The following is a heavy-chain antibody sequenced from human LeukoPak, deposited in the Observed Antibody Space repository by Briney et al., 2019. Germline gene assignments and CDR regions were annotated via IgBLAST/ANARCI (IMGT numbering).Heavy chain of an antibody. V-gene: IGHV1-18*01. D-gene: IGHD4-17*01. CDR3: ARGWVDYGDYSYYFDY. Sequence: ASVKVSCKASGYTFTSYGISWVRQAPGQGLEWMGWISAYNGNTNYAQKLQGRVTMTTDTSTSTAYMELRSLRSDDTAVYYCARGWVDYGDYSYYFDYWGQGTLVTVSS. CDR2: ISAYNGNT. J-gene: IGHJ4*02. CDR1: GYTFTSYG.